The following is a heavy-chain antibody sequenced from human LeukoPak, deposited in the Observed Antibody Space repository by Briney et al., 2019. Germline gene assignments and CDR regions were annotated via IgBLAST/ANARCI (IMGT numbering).Heavy chain of an antibody. D-gene: IGHD3-10*01. CDR1: GFTFDDYA. V-gene: IGHV3-9*01. Sequence: GGSLRLSCAASGFTFDDYAMHWVRQAPGKGLEWVSGISWNSGSIGYADSVKGRFTISRDNAKNSLYLQMNSLRAEDTAVYYCAKWMRYYYGSGSYYNGNPEYYFDYWGQGTLVTVSS. CDR3: AKWMRYYYGSGSYYNGNPEYYFDY. J-gene: IGHJ4*02. CDR2: ISWNSGSI.